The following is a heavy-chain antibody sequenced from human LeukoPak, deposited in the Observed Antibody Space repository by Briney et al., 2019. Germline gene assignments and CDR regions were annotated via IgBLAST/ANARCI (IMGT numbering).Heavy chain of an antibody. J-gene: IGHJ3*02. V-gene: IGHV3-66*02. CDR3: AKDMWLVTHDAFDI. CDR1: GFTVSSNY. Sequence: GGSLRLSRAASGFTVSSNYMSWVRQAPGKGLEWVSVIYSGGSTYYADSVKGRFTISRDNSKNTLYLQMNSLRAEDTAVYYCAKDMWLVTHDAFDIWGHGTMVTVSS. CDR2: IYSGGST. D-gene: IGHD6-19*01.